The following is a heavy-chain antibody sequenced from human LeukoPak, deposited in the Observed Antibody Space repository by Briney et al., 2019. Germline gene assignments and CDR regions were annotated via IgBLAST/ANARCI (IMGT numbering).Heavy chain of an antibody. Sequence: PGGSLRLSRAASGFTFSSYAMSWVRQAPWKGLEWVSIIYSGGRTYYADSVKGRFTISRDNSKDTLYLQMNSLRAEDTAVYYCARDQLGGYCSSTRCYTSFNSWGQGTLVTVSS. CDR2: IYSGGRT. J-gene: IGHJ5*02. CDR1: GFTFSSYA. D-gene: IGHD2-2*02. V-gene: IGHV3-23*03. CDR3: ARDQLGGYCSSTRCYTSFNS.